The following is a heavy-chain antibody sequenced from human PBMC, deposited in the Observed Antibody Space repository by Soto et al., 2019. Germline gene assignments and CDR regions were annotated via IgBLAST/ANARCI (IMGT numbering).Heavy chain of an antibody. D-gene: IGHD1-1*01. CDR3: ANRRDGNNSFDY. J-gene: IGHJ4*02. Sequence: QVQLVQSGAEVKKPGSSVKVSCKACGGTFSSYTISWVRQAPGQGLEWMGRIIPILGIANYAQKFQGRVTITADKSTSTAYMELSSLRSEDTAVYYCANRRDGNNSFDYWGQGTLVTVSS. V-gene: IGHV1-69*02. CDR1: GGTFSSYT. CDR2: IIPILGIA.